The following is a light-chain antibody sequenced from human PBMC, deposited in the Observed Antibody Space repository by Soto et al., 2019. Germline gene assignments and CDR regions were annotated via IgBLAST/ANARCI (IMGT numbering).Light chain of an antibody. CDR2: GAS. CDR3: QQYGSSPWT. CDR1: QSVSSNY. V-gene: IGKV3-20*01. J-gene: IGKJ1*01. Sequence: EILLTQSPGTLSLSPGARPTLSCRASQSVSSNYLAWYQHKPGQAPRLLIYGASSRATGIPDRFSGSGSGTDFTLTISRLEPEDFAVYYCQQYGSSPWTFGQGTQVEIK.